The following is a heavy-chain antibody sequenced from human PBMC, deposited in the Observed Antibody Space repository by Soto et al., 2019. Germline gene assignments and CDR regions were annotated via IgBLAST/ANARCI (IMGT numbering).Heavy chain of an antibody. CDR2: INHSGST. Sequence: SETLSLTCAVYGGSFSDYSWTWIRQPPGKALEWIGQINHSGSTNYNPSLKSRVTISVDTSKNQFSLKLSSVTAADTAVYYCARLTDCGGDCPLFDYWGQGTLVTVSS. V-gene: IGHV4-34*01. CDR1: GGSFSDYS. D-gene: IGHD2-21*02. CDR3: ARLTDCGGDCPLFDY. J-gene: IGHJ4*02.